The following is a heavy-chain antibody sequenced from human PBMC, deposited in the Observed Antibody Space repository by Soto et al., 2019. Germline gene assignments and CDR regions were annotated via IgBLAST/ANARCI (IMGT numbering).Heavy chain of an antibody. CDR3: ARVWTNMVRGLMTAVSRPYYFDY. D-gene: IGHD3-10*01. J-gene: IGHJ4*02. CDR2: TYHSGTT. Sequence: SETLSLTCAFSGDTISTGGYSWAWIRQPPGKALEWIGHTYHSGTTNYNPSLKSRVTISLDTSKNQFSLKVRSVTAADTAVYYCARVWTNMVRGLMTAVSRPYYFDYWGQGTLVTVSS. V-gene: IGHV4-30-2*01. CDR1: GDTISTGGYS.